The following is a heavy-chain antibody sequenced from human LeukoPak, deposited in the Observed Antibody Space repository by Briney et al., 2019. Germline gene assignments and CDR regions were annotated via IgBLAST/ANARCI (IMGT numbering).Heavy chain of an antibody. CDR3: ARDWYSSGWSALDY. J-gene: IGHJ4*02. CDR1: GGSISSYY. CDR2: VNNIGST. Sequence: KTSETLSLTCTVSGGSISSYYWSWIRQPPGKGLEWIGYVNNIGSTNYNPSLKSRVTISVDTSKNQLSLKLTSVTAADTAVYFCARDWYSSGWSALDYWGQGTLVTVSS. V-gene: IGHV4-59*01. D-gene: IGHD6-19*01.